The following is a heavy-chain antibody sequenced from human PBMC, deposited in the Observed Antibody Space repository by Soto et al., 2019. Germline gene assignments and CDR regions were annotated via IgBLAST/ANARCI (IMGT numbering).Heavy chain of an antibody. D-gene: IGHD3-3*01. V-gene: IGHV3-23*01. CDR3: AKGEVFGVVIIRYYGMDV. J-gene: IGHJ6*02. Sequence: GGSLRLSCAASGFTFSSYAMSWVRQAPGKGLEWVSAISGSGGSTYYADSVKGRFTISRDNSKNTLYLQMNSLRAEDTAVYYCAKGEVFGVVIIRYYGMDVWGQGTTVTVSS. CDR2: ISGSGGST. CDR1: GFTFSSYA.